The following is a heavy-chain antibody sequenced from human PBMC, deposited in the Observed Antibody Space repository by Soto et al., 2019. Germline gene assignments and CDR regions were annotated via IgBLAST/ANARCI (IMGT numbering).Heavy chain of an antibody. V-gene: IGHV1-18*01. Sequence: ASVKVSCKASGYTFTSYGISWVRQAPGQGLEWMGWISAYNGNTNYAQKLQGRVTMTTDTSTSTAYMELRSLRSEDTAVYYCARSSGSSRVGYGMDVWGQGTTVTVPS. CDR3: ARSSGSSRVGYGMDV. J-gene: IGHJ6*02. CDR2: ISAYNGNT. CDR1: GYTFTSYG. D-gene: IGHD1-26*01.